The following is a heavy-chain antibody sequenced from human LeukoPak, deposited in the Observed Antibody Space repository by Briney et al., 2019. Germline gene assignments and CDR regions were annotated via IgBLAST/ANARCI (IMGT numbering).Heavy chain of an antibody. J-gene: IGHJ3*02. CDR3: AKDLVRGVIVDAFDI. D-gene: IGHD3-10*01. CDR2: ISYDGNNK. Sequence: GGSLRLSCAASEFTFSSYGMHWVRQAPGKGLEWVAVISYDGNNKYYADSVKGRFTISRDNSENTLYLQMNSLRAEDTAVYYCAKDLVRGVIVDAFDIWGQGTMVTVSS. CDR1: EFTFSSYG. V-gene: IGHV3-30*18.